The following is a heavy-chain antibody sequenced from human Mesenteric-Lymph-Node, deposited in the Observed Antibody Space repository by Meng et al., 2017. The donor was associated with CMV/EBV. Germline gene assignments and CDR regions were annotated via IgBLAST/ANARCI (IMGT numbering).Heavy chain of an antibody. Sequence: FIFTNNHMSACRLPAGKGVEWVSSVSRSGSDMFYSDSVVGRFTISRDNDENSLYLQLNSLRAEDTAVYYCARGALYGDPLRNWFDPWGQGTLVTVSS. D-gene: IGHD4-17*01. J-gene: IGHJ5*02. CDR3: ARGALYGDPLRNWFDP. V-gene: IGHV3-11*01. CDR1: FIFTNNH. CDR2: VSRSGSDM.